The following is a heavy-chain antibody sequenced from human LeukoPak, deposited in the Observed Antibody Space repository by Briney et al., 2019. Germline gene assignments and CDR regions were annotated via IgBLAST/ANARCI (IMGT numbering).Heavy chain of an antibody. CDR3: ASGPTYYDFWSGYYGFRYYYMDV. CDR2: IYYSGST. V-gene: IGHV4-59*11. J-gene: IGHJ6*03. D-gene: IGHD3-3*01. CDR1: GGSISSHY. Sequence: SETLSLTCTVSGGSISSHYWSWIRQPPGKGLEWIGYIYYSGSTNYNPSLKSRVTISVDTSKNQFSLKLSSVTAADTAVYYCASGPTYYDFWSGYYGFRYYYMDVWGKGTTVTVSS.